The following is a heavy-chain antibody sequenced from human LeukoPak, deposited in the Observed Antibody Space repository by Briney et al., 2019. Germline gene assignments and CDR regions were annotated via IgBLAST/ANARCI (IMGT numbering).Heavy chain of an antibody. CDR1: GFTFGKYF. V-gene: IGHV3-21*01. D-gene: IGHD5-24*01. CDR2: ISGTSTYI. Sequence: GGSLRLSCATSGFTFGKYFIHWVRQAPGKGLDWVSSISGTSTYIDYADSVKGRFTISRDNAKNSLYLQMNSLRVEDTAVYYCVRDHQLRDPGCWGQGTLVTVSS. CDR3: VRDHQLRDPGC. J-gene: IGHJ4*02.